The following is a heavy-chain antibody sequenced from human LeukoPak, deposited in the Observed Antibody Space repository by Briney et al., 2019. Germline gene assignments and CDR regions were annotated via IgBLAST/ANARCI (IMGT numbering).Heavy chain of an antibody. CDR2: INHSGST. CDR1: GGSFSGYY. V-gene: IGHV4-34*01. Sequence: PSETLSLTCAVYGGSFSGYYWSWIRQPPGKGLEWIGEINHSGSTNYNPSLKSRVTISVDTSKNQFSLKLSSVTAADTAVYYCARGRYYGSGSVYWGHGTLVTVSS. CDR3: ARGRYYGSGSVY. J-gene: IGHJ4*01. D-gene: IGHD3-10*01.